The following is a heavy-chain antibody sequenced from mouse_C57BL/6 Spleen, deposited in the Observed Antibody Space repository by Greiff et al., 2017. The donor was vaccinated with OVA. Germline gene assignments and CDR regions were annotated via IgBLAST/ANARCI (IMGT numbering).Heavy chain of an antibody. CDR3: ARGYYSNYAWFAY. V-gene: IGHV5-17*01. D-gene: IGHD2-5*01. J-gene: IGHJ3*01. Sequence: EVQVVESGGGLVKPGGSLKLSCAASGFTFSDYGMHWVRQAPEKGLEWVAYISSGSSTIYYADTVKGRFTISRDNAKNTLFLQMTSLRSEDTAMYYCARGYYSNYAWFAYWGQGTLVTVSA. CDR1: GFTFSDYG. CDR2: ISSGSSTI.